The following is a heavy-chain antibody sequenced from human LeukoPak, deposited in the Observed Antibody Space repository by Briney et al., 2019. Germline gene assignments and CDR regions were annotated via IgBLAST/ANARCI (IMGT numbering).Heavy chain of an antibody. D-gene: IGHD3-22*01. J-gene: IGHJ5*02. CDR1: GFTFGSYW. Sequence: GGSLRLSCAASGFTFGSYWMSWVRQAPGKGLEWVANIKQDGSEKYYVDSVKGRFTISRDNAKNSLYLQMNSLRAEDTAVYYCAREWYYDSSGYFPGDWFDPWGQGTLVTVSS. CDR2: IKQDGSEK. V-gene: IGHV3-7*01. CDR3: AREWYYDSSGYFPGDWFDP.